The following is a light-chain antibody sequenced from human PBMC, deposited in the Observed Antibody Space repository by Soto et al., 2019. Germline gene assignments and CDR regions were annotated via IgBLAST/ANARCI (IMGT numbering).Light chain of an antibody. CDR2: GAS. CDR1: PTVSNNH. J-gene: IGKJ1*01. Sequence: EIWLPQPQATLPLPQGKKAPLSCRASPTVSNNHLAWYQQKPGQAPRLLIYGASNRAPGIPDRFSGSGSGTDFTLTISRLEPEDFAVYYCQQYGSSGTFGQGTKVDIK. V-gene: IGKV3-20*01. CDR3: QQYGSSGT.